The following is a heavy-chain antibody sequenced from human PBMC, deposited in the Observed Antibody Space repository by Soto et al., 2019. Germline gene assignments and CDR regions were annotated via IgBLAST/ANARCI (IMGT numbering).Heavy chain of an antibody. D-gene: IGHD5-18*01. CDR3: ARQFGGYSYGLDY. CDR2: IYYSEST. J-gene: IGHJ4*02. Sequence: PSETLSLTCTVSGGSISSYYWSWIRQPPGKGLEWIGYIYYSESTNYNPSLKSRVTISVDTSKNQFSLKLSSVTAADTAVYYCARQFGGYSYGLDYWGQGTLVTVSS. V-gene: IGHV4-59*08. CDR1: GGSISSYY.